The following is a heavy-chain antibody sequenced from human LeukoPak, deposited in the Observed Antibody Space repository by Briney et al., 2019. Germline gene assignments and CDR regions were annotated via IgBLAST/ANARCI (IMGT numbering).Heavy chain of an antibody. CDR3: AGGYSSGWYFGY. CDR2: INHSGST. CDR1: GGSFSGYY. Sequence: SETLSLTCAVYGGSFSGYYWSWIRQPPGKGLEWIGEINHSGSTNYNPSLKSRVTISVDTSKNQFSLKLSSVTAADTAVYYCAGGYSSGWYFGYWGQGTLVAVSS. V-gene: IGHV4-34*01. J-gene: IGHJ4*02. D-gene: IGHD6-19*01.